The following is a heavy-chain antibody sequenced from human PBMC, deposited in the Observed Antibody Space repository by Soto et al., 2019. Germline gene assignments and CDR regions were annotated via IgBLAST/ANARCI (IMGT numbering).Heavy chain of an antibody. D-gene: IGHD3-3*01. CDR2: IYHSGST. CDR3: ARRVGVVLDAFDI. CDR1: GGSFSGYY. J-gene: IGHJ3*02. V-gene: IGHV4-34*01. Sequence: SETLSLTCAVYGGSFSGYYWSWIRQPPGKGLEWIGEIYHSGSTNYNPSLKSRVTISVDTSKNQFSLKLSSVTAADTAVYYCARRVGVVLDAFDIWGQGTMVTVSS.